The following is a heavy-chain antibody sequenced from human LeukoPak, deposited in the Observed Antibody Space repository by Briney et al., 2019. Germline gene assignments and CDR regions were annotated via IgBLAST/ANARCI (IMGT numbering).Heavy chain of an antibody. J-gene: IGHJ4*02. CDR3: ARARAYSYGSDFDY. V-gene: IGHV3-30*03. Sequence: PGGSLRLSCAASGFTFSSYGMHWVRQAPGKGLEWVALISFDGSNQYYADSVKGRFTISRDNSKNTLYLQMNSLRAEDTAVYYCARARAYSYGSDFDYWGQGTLVTVSS. CDR1: GFTFSSYG. D-gene: IGHD5-18*01. CDR2: ISFDGSNQ.